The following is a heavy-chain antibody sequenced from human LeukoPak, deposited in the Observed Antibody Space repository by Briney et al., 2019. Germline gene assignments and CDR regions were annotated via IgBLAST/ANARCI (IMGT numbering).Heavy chain of an antibody. CDR3: ARDQRIVGATNNAFDI. V-gene: IGHV4-31*03. CDR2: IYYSGST. J-gene: IGHJ3*02. Sequence: SETLSLTCTVSGGSISSGGYYWSWIRQHPGKGLEWIGYIYYSGSTYYNPSLKSRVTISVDTSKNQFSLKLSSVTAADTAVYYCARDQRIVGATNNAFDIWGQGTMVTVSS. D-gene: IGHD1-26*01. CDR1: GGSISSGGYY.